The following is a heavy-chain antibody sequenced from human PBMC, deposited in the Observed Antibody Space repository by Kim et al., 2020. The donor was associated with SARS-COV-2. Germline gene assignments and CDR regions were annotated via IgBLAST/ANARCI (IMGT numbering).Heavy chain of an antibody. CDR2: TYYRSKWYN. J-gene: IGHJ4*02. V-gene: IGHV6-1*01. Sequence: SQTLSLTCAISGDSVSSNSAAWNWIRQSPSRGLEWLGRTYYRSKWYNDYAVSVKRRITINPDTSKNQFSLQLNSVTPEDTAVYYCARDLPYDSSGYLYYFAYRGQRTMVTVSS. D-gene: IGHD3-22*01. CDR3: ARDLPYDSSGYLYYFAY. CDR1: GDSVSSNSAA.